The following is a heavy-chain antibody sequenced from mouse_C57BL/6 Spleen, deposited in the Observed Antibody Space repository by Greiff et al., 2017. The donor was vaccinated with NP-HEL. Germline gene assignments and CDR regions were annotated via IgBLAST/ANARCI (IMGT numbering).Heavy chain of an antibody. J-gene: IGHJ3*01. CDR3: ARGGVTTRFAY. CDR1: GYAFTNYL. CDR2: INPGRGGT. D-gene: IGHD2-2*01. Sequence: QVQLKEAGAGLGRPGTSVKVSCKASGYAFTNYLIEWVKQRPGQGLEWIGVINPGRGGTNYNEKCKGKATLTADKSSSTAYMQLSSLTSEDSAVYFCARGGVTTRFAYWGQGTLVTVSA. V-gene: IGHV1-54*01.